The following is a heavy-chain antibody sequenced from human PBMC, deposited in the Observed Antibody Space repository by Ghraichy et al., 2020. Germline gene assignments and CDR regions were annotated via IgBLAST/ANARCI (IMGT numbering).Heavy chain of an antibody. Sequence: GESLNISCAASGFTFSSYSMNWVRQAPGKGLEWVSSISSSSSYIYYADSVKGRFTISRDNAKNSLYLQMNSLRAEDTAVYYCARDGYYDFWSGYYIHYGMDVWGQGTTVTVSS. CDR2: ISSSSSYI. D-gene: IGHD3-3*01. CDR3: ARDGYYDFWSGYYIHYGMDV. J-gene: IGHJ6*02. V-gene: IGHV3-21*01. CDR1: GFTFSSYS.